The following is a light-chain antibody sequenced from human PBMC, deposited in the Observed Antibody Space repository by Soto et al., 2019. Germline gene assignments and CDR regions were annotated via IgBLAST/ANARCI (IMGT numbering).Light chain of an antibody. CDR1: QSISSW. Sequence: DIQMTQSPSTLSASVGDRVTITCRASQSISSWLAWDQQKPGKAPKLLIYKASSLESGVPSRFSGSGSGTEFTLTISSLQPDDFATYYCQQYNSYPTFGRGTKVEIK. J-gene: IGKJ4*01. V-gene: IGKV1-5*03. CDR2: KAS. CDR3: QQYNSYPT.